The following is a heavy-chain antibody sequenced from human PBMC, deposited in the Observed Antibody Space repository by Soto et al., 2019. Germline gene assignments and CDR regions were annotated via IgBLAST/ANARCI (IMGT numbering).Heavy chain of an antibody. CDR2: IYYSGST. CDR1: GGSISSSSYY. CDR3: ARHLHPWDSRDY. V-gene: IGHV4-39*01. Sequence: QLQLQESGPGLVKPSETLSLTCTVSGGSISSSSYYWGWIRQPPGKGLEWIGSIYYSGSTYYNPSLKSRVTISVDTSKNQFSLKLSSVTAADTAVYYCARHLHPWDSRDYWGQGTLVTVSS. J-gene: IGHJ4*02. D-gene: IGHD1-26*01.